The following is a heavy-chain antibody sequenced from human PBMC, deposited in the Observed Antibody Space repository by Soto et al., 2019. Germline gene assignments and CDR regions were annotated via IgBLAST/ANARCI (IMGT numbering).Heavy chain of an antibody. V-gene: IGHV1-3*01. Sequence: ASVKVSCKASGYTFTNFPMHWVRQAPGQGLEWMGWINAGNGNTKYSQKFQGRVTITRDTSASTAYMELSSLRSEDTAVYYCARSIVVVTALDYWGQGTLVTVSS. D-gene: IGHD2-21*02. CDR3: ARSIVVVTALDY. CDR1: GYTFTNFP. J-gene: IGHJ4*02. CDR2: INAGNGNT.